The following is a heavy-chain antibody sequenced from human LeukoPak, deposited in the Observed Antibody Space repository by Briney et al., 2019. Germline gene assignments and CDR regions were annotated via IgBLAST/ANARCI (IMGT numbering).Heavy chain of an antibody. Sequence: ASVKVSCKASGYTFTGYYMHWVRQAPGQGLEWMGWINPNSGGTNYAQKFQGRVTMTRDTSTSTVYMELSSLRSEDTAVYYCARDLKAAAEIAYWGQGTLVTVSS. CDR1: GYTFTGYY. D-gene: IGHD6-13*01. V-gene: IGHV1-2*02. CDR2: INPNSGGT. J-gene: IGHJ4*02. CDR3: ARDLKAAAEIAY.